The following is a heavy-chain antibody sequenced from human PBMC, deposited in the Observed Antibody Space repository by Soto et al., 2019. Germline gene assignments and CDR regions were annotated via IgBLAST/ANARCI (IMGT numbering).Heavy chain of an antibody. CDR2: IWYDGSNK. Sequence: GGSLRLSCAASGFTFSSYGMHWVRQAPGKGLEWVAVIWYDGSNKYYADSVKGRFTISRDNSKNTLYLQMNSLRAEDAAVYYCATELVPYYYYYYMDVWGKGTTVTVSS. D-gene: IGHD6-6*01. CDR3: ATELVPYYYYYYMDV. V-gene: IGHV3-33*01. J-gene: IGHJ6*03. CDR1: GFTFSSYG.